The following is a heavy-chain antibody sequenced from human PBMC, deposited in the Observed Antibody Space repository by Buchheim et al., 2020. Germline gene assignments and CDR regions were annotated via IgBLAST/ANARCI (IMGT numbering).Heavy chain of an antibody. CDR3: ARTYYDFWSGYYYSYSYYYGMGV. CDR1: GFTFSSYG. Sequence: QVQLVESGGGVVQPGRSLRLSCAASGFTFSSYGMHWVRQAPGKGLEWVAVIWYDGSNKYYADSVKGRFTISRDNSKNTLYLQMNSLRAEDTAVYYCARTYYDFWSGYYYSYSYYYGMGVRGQGTT. CDR2: IWYDGSNK. D-gene: IGHD3-3*01. V-gene: IGHV3-33*01. J-gene: IGHJ6*02.